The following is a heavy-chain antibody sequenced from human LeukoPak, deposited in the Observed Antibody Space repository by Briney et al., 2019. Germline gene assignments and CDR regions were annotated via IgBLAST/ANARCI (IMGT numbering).Heavy chain of an antibody. CDR1: GGSFSGYY. CDR2: INHSGST. J-gene: IGHJ5*02. CDR3: ARDRGYDILTGYSEAWFDP. D-gene: IGHD3-9*01. V-gene: IGHV4-34*01. Sequence: SETLSLTCAVYGGSFSGYYWSWIRQPPGKGLEWIGEINHSGSTNYNPSLKSRVTISVDTSKNQFSLKLSSVTAADTAVYYCARDRGYDILTGYSEAWFDPWGQGTLVTVSS.